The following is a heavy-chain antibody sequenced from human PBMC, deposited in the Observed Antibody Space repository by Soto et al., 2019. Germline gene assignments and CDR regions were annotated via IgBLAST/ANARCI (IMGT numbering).Heavy chain of an antibody. V-gene: IGHV4-31*03. J-gene: IGHJ4*02. D-gene: IGHD5-18*01. Sequence: SETLSLTCTVSGGSISSGGYYWSWIRQHPGKGLEWIGYIYYSGSTYYNPSLKSRVTISVDTSKNQFSLKLSSVTAADTAVYYCARVDGYGTTHLELWADYWGQGTLVTAPQ. CDR3: ARVDGYGTTHLELWADY. CDR1: GGSISSGGYY. CDR2: IYYSGST.